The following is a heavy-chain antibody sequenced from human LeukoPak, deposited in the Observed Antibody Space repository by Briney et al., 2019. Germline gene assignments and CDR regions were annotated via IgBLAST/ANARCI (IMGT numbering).Heavy chain of an antibody. CDR2: ISYDGRNE. D-gene: IGHD4-17*01. CDR3: AVTTSTTGYYYGMDV. Sequence: GSLRLSCAASGFTFSSYSIHWFRQAPGKGLEWVTVISYDGRNEYYADSVKGRFTISRDNSKNTLFLQMNSLRAEDTAVYYRAVTTSTTGYYYGMDVWGQGTAVTVSS. J-gene: IGHJ6*02. V-gene: IGHV3-30*03. CDR1: GFTFSSYS.